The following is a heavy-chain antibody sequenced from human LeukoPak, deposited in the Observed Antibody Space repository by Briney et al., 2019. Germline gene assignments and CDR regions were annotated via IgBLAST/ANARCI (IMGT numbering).Heavy chain of an antibody. CDR2: INSDGSST. J-gene: IGHJ5*02. D-gene: IGHD3-10*01. Sequence: PGGSLRLSCAASGFTFSSYWMHWVRQAPGKGLVWVSRINSDGSSTSYADSVKGRFTISRDNAKNSLYLQMNSLRVEDMAVYYCARDLVVRGRWSWFDPRGQGTLVTVSS. CDR3: ARDLVVRGRWSWFDP. CDR1: GFTFSSYW. V-gene: IGHV3-74*01.